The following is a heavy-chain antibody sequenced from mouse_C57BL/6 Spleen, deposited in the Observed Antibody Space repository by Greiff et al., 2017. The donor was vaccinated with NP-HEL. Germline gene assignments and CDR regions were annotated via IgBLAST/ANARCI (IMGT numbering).Heavy chain of an antibody. V-gene: IGHV1-80*01. CDR1: GYAFSSYW. CDR3: ARGGVTTVVDYYAMDY. CDR2: IYPGDGDT. Sequence: QVQLQQSGAELVKPGASVKISCKASGYAFSSYWMNWVKQRPGKGLEWIGQIYPGDGDTNYNGKFKGKATLTADKSSSTAYMQLSSLTSEDSAVYCGARGGVTTVVDYYAMDYWGQGTSVTVSS. J-gene: IGHJ4*01. D-gene: IGHD1-1*01.